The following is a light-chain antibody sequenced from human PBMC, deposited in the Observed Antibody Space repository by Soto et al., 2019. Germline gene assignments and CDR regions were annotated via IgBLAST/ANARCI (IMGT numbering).Light chain of an antibody. V-gene: IGKV3-11*01. CDR1: QSVSSY. CDR2: DAS. Sequence: EIVLTRSPATLSLSPGERATLSCRASQSVSSYLAWYQQKPGQAPRLLIYDASNRATGIPARFSGSGSGTDFTLTISSLEPEDFAVYYCQQRSNWGRITFGQGTRLEIK. J-gene: IGKJ5*01. CDR3: QQRSNWGRIT.